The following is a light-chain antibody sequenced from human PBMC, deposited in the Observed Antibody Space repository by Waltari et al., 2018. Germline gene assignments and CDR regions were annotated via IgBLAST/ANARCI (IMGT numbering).Light chain of an antibody. V-gene: IGKV1-8*01. CDR1: QGISSY. CDR3: QQYYSNPAT. J-gene: IGKJ1*01. Sequence: AIRITQSPSSPSASPGDRVTITRRASQGISSYLAWYHQNPGKTPKVLIYAASTLQSGVPSRFSGSGTGTDFTLTISCLQSEDFAIYYCQQYYSNPATFGHGTKVEI. CDR2: AAS.